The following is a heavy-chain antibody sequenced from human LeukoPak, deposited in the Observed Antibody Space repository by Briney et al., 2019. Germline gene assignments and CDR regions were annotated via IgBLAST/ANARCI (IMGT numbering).Heavy chain of an antibody. CDR3: AKVLTGSQDY. J-gene: IGHJ4*02. CDR1: GFTFNSYA. CDR2: IGGGGENT. D-gene: IGHD1-14*01. V-gene: IGHV3-23*01. Sequence: PGRSLRLSCVASGFTFNSYALSWVRQAPGKGLEWVSTIGGGGENTYYADSVKGRFTISRDSSKNTVYLHMKSLRAEDTAVYFCAKVLTGSQDYWGQGTLVTVSS.